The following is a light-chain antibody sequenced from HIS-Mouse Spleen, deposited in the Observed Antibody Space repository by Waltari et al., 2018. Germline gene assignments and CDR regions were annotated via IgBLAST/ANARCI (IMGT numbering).Light chain of an antibody. CDR2: EGS. CDR3: CSYAGSSTWV. Sequence: QSALTQPASVSGSPGQSITISCTGTSSDVGSYNLVSWYQQHPGKAPKLMIYEGSKRPSGVSNRFSGSNSGNTASLTISGLQAEDEADYYCCSYAGSSTWVFGGGTK. J-gene: IGLJ3*02. CDR1: SSDVGSYNL. V-gene: IGLV2-23*01.